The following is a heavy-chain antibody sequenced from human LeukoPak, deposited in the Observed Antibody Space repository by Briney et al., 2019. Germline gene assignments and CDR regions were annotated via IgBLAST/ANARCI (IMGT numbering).Heavy chain of an antibody. D-gene: IGHD3-3*01. J-gene: IGHJ6*03. CDR2: ISAYNGNT. CDR3: ARCPGDDFWSGYYYYYMDV. Sequence: GASVKVSCKASGYTFTSYGISWVRQAPGQGLEWMGWISAYNGNTNYAQKLQGRVTMTTDTSTSTAYMELRSLRSDDTAVYYCARCPGDDFWSGYYYYYMDVWGKGTTVTVSS. V-gene: IGHV1-18*01. CDR1: GYTFTSYG.